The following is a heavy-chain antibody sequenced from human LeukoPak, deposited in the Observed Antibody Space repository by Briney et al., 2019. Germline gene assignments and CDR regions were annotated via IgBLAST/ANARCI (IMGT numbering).Heavy chain of an antibody. V-gene: IGHV1-69*13. CDR2: IIPIFGTA. CDR3: ASGGGVTWYNWFDP. J-gene: IGHJ5*02. CDR1: GYTLTELS. Sequence: VASVKVSCKVSGYTLTELSMHWVRQAPGQGLEWMGGIIPIFGTANYAQKFQGRVTITADESTSTAYMELNSLRSEDTAVYYCASGGGVTWYNWFDPWGQGTLVTVSS. D-gene: IGHD3-16*01.